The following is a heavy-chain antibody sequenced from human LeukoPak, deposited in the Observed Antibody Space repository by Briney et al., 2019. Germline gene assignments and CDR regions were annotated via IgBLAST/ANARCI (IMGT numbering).Heavy chain of an antibody. CDR1: GGPISSYY. D-gene: IGHD6-13*01. Sequence: SETLPLTCTVSGGPISSYYWSWIRQPAGKGLEWIGRIYSSGDTNYNPSLKSRVTMSIDTSKKQFSLNPSSVTAADTAVYYCAAYQQQLAFDYWGQGTLVTVPS. CDR3: AAYQQQLAFDY. CDR2: IYSSGDT. J-gene: IGHJ4*02. V-gene: IGHV4-4*07.